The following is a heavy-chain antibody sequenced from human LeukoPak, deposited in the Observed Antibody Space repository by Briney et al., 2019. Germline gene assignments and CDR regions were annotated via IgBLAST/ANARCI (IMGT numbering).Heavy chain of an antibody. D-gene: IGHD6-13*01. Sequence: SETLSLTCAVYGGSFSGYYWSWIRQPPGKGLEWIGEINNSGSTNYNPSLKSRVTISVDTSKNQFSLKLSSVTAADTAVYYCARFMGIAEAATQAFDYWGQGALLTVSS. CDR3: ARFMGIAEAATQAFDY. J-gene: IGHJ4*02. CDR1: GGSFSGYY. V-gene: IGHV4-34*01. CDR2: INNSGST.